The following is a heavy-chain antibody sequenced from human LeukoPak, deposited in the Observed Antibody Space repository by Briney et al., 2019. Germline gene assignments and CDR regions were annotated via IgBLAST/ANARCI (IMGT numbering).Heavy chain of an antibody. CDR2: IYYTGKT. D-gene: IGHD6-6*01. Sequence: KPSETLSLTCAVYGGSFSGYYWGWVRQPPGKGLEWIGSIYYTGKTYYNASLKSRISISLETSKNQFSLMLNSVTAADTAMYYCARDFGSSSWGWFDPWGQGTMVIVSS. CDR1: GGSFSGYY. J-gene: IGHJ5*02. CDR3: ARDFGSSSWGWFDP. V-gene: IGHV4-34*10.